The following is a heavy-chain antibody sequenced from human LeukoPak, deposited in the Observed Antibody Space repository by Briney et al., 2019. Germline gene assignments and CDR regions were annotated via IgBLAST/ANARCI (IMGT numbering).Heavy chain of an antibody. D-gene: IGHD3-10*01. CDR2: MYPTRGT. CDR3: ARYGLGSYRSDP. V-gene: IGHV4-30-2*01. CDR1: GGSISSDDYS. J-gene: IGHJ5*02. Sequence: SETLSLTCAVSGGSISSDDYSWTWLRQPPGKGLGWIGYMYPTRGTSYNPSLKRRVNISIDRSQPQFSLNLSSVTAANTPVYYCARYGLGSYRSDPWGQGTLVTVSP.